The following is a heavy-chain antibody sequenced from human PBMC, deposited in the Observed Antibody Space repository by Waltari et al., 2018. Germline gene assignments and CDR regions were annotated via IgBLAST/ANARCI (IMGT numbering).Heavy chain of an antibody. Sequence: QVQLQESGPGLVKPSETLSLTCTVSGGSISSHYWSWIRQPPGKGLEWIWYSYYSVSTNCHPSVKSRVTISVDTSKNQFALKLSSVTAADTAVYYWARGGGYSSGWYSADAFDIWGQGTMVTVSS. CDR1: GGSISSHY. J-gene: IGHJ3*02. D-gene: IGHD6-19*01. CDR2: SYYSVST. V-gene: IGHV4-59*11. CDR3: ARGGGYSSGWYSADAFDI.